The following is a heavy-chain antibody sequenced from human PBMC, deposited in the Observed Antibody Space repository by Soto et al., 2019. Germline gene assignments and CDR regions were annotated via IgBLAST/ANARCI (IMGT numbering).Heavy chain of an antibody. CDR2: INPNSGGT. CDR3: ARAAKITMVRGVPTHPFDY. D-gene: IGHD3-10*01. CDR1: GYTFTGYY. J-gene: IGHJ4*02. V-gene: IGHV1-2*04. Sequence: GASVKVSCKASGYTFTGYYMHWVRQAPGQGLEWMGWINPNSGGTNYAQKFQGWVTMTRDTSISTAYMELSRLRSDDTAVYYCARAAKITMVRGVPTHPFDYWGQGTLVTVS.